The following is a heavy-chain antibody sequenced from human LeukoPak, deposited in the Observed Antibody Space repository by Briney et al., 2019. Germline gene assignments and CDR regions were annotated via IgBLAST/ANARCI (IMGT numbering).Heavy chain of an antibody. D-gene: IGHD6-13*01. CDR3: AGGSSSWSFDY. J-gene: IGHJ4*02. CDR2: ISTSGSTI. Sequence: GGSLRLSCAASGFTFSSYEMNWVRQAPGKGLEWISYISTSGSTIYYADSVKGRFTISRDNAKNSLYLQMNSLRAEDTAVYYCAGGSSSWSFDYWGQGNLVTVSS. V-gene: IGHV3-48*03. CDR1: GFTFSSYE.